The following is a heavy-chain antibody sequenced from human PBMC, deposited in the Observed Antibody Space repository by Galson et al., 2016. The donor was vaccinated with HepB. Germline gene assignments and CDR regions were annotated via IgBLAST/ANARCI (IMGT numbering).Heavy chain of an antibody. J-gene: IGHJ1*01. Sequence: TLSLTCAVSGVSIDSGAYSWSWIRQPPGRGLEWIGYIYHSGATYYTPSLKGRVTLSLGMSKNQMSLNLTSATAADTAVYYCAIFTMTPGFFEHWGLGTLVTVSS. D-gene: IGHD3-3*01. CDR1: GVSIDSGAYS. CDR2: IYHSGAT. CDR3: AIFTMTPGFFEH. V-gene: IGHV4-30-2*01.